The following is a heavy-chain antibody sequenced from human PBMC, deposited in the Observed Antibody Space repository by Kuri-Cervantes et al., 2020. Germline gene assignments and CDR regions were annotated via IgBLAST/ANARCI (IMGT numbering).Heavy chain of an antibody. Sequence: GESLKISCQASGYSFTTYWIGWVRQLPGKGLEWMGIVYPGDSDTRYSPSFQGQVTISADKSISTAYLQWSRLKASDSAMYYCARYYDNSGCDYWGQGTLVTVSS. J-gene: IGHJ4*02. CDR3: ARYYDNSGCDY. CDR2: VYPGDSDT. D-gene: IGHD3-22*01. V-gene: IGHV5-51*01. CDR1: GYSFTTYW.